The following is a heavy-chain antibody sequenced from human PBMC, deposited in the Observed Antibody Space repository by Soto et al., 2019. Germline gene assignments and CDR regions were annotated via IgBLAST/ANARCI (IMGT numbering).Heavy chain of an antibody. V-gene: IGHV2-5*01. Sequence: SRPTLVNPTQTLTLPCTFSGFSLSPSGEGVGWIRQPQGKALESLALIYCNDDNRYSPSLKSRLTLTKDTSKNQVVLTMTNMDPVDTATYYCAHRPDWNDVFDYWGQGTLLTVSS. CDR3: AHRPDWNDVFDY. D-gene: IGHD1-1*01. CDR2: IYCNDDN. CDR1: GFSLSPSGEG. J-gene: IGHJ4*02.